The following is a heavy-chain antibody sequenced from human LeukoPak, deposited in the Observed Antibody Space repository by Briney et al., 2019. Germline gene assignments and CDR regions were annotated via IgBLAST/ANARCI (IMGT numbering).Heavy chain of an antibody. V-gene: IGHV3-15*01. Sequence: GGSLRLSCAASGFTFSSAWMSWVRQAPGKGLEWVGRIKSKTDGGTTDYAAPVKGRFTISRDDSKNTLYLQMNSLKTEDTAVYYCTTAAVDYYGSGSQRLPYRSRYMDVWGKGTTVTVSS. CDR1: GFTFSSAW. CDR2: IKSKTDGGTT. D-gene: IGHD3-10*01. J-gene: IGHJ6*03. CDR3: TTAAVDYYGSGSQRLPYRSRYMDV.